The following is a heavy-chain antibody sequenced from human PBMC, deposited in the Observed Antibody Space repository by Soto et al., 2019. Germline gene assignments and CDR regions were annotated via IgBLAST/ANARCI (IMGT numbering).Heavy chain of an antibody. V-gene: IGHV5-10-1*03. CDR1: GDSFATTYW. CDR3: ARPLGGDSTNYYSSYFAMDV. D-gene: IGHD2-8*01. CDR2: VTLSDSYI. J-gene: IGHJ6*02. Sequence: EVQLVQSGAEVRWPGESLKISCKVSGDSFATTYWISWVRQLPGKGLEWMGRVTLSDSYITYNPSFQSHVTVSVDKSISTVYLQLRSLKASDTAMYYCARPLGGDSTNYYSSYFAMDVWGQGTTVTVSS.